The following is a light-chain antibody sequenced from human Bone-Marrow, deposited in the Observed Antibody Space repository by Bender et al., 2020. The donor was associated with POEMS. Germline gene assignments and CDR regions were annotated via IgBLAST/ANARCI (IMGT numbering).Light chain of an antibody. CDR1: SSDVGGYNF. Sequence: QSALTQPASMSGSPGQSITISCTGTSSDVGGYNFVSWYQQHPGKAPKLMIYEVNERPSGVSNRFSGSKSGNTASLTISGLQAEDEADYYCCSYAGSTTWVFGGGTKLTVL. CDR2: EVN. V-gene: IGLV2-23*02. J-gene: IGLJ3*02. CDR3: CSYAGSTTWV.